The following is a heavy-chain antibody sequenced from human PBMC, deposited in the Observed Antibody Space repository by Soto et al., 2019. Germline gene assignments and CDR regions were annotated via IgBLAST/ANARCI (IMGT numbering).Heavy chain of an antibody. D-gene: IGHD3-22*01. CDR1: GFSLSSSGVG. Sequence: QITLKESGPTLVKPTQTLTLTCTFSGFSLSSSGVGVGWIRQPPGKALEWVALIYWDDTKRYSPSLKSGLTITEDSSKTQVVLTMTNMDPVDTATYYCAHIRVTMIVGAGYFQHWGQGTLVTVSS. V-gene: IGHV2-5*02. J-gene: IGHJ1*01. CDR2: IYWDDTK. CDR3: AHIRVTMIVGAGYFQH.